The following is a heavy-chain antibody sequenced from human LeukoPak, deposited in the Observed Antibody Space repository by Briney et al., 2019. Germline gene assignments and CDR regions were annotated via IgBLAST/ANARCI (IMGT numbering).Heavy chain of an antibody. D-gene: IGHD3-22*01. CDR3: AKDRNYYDSSGYFDY. J-gene: IGHJ4*02. CDR2: IWYDGSNK. CDR1: GFTFSSYG. V-gene: IGHV3-33*06. Sequence: PGRSLRLSCAAFGFTFSSYGMHWVRQAPGKGLEWVAVIWYDGSNKYYADSVKGRFTISRDNSKNTLYLQMNSLRAEDTAVYYCAKDRNYYDSSGYFDYWGQGTLVTVSS.